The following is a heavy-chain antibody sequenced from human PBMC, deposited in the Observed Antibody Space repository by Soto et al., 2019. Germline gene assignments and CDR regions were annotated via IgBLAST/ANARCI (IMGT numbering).Heavy chain of an antibody. CDR3: SRGDREDTAVVIGARPGEYGMDV. CDR2: ISYDGARK. Sequence: QVQLVESGGGVVQPGRSLRLSCAAPGFTFSIYAMHWVRQAPGKGLEWVAVISYDGARKAYANSVKGRFTISRDTSKNTLYLQMNSLRVEDTAAYYCSRGDREDTAVVIGARPGEYGMDVWGRGTTVTVSS. CDR1: GFTFSIYA. V-gene: IGHV3-30-3*01. D-gene: IGHD2-15*01. J-gene: IGHJ6*02.